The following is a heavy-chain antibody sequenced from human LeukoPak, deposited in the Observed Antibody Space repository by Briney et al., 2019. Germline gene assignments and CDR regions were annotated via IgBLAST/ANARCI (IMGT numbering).Heavy chain of an antibody. D-gene: IGHD2-15*01. CDR1: GGSISSYY. Sequence: SETLSLTCTVSGGSISSYYWSWIRQPPGKGLEWIGYIYYSGSTNYNPSLKSRVTISVDTSKNQFSLKLSSVTAADTAVYYCASTYCSGGSCYSAYYFDFWGQGTLVTVSS. CDR3: ASTYCSGGSCYSAYYFDF. V-gene: IGHV4-59*08. CDR2: IYYSGST. J-gene: IGHJ4*02.